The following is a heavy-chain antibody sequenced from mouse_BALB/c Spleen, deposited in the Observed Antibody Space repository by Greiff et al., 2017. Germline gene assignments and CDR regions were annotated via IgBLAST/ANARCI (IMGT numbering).Heavy chain of an antibody. V-gene: IGHV1S56*01. CDR1: GYTFTSYY. Sequence: QVQLQQSGPELVKPGASVRISCKASGYTFTSYYIHWVKQRPGQGLEWIGWIYPGNVNTKYNEKFKGKATLTADKSSSTAYMQLSSLTSEDSAVYFCARSMITTKDAWFAYWGQGTLVTVSA. D-gene: IGHD2-4*01. CDR2: IYPGNVNT. CDR3: ARSMITTKDAWFAY. J-gene: IGHJ3*01.